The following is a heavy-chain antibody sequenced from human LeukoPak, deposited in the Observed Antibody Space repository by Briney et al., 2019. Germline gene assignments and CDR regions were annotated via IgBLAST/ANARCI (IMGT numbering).Heavy chain of an antibody. J-gene: IGHJ4*02. V-gene: IGHV1-24*01. D-gene: IGHD3-10*01. CDR3: ATDQGVY. Sequence: ASVKVSCKASGYTFTGYYMHWVRQAPGQGLEWMGGFDPEDGETIYAQKFQGRVTMTEDTSTDTAYMELSSLRSEDTAVYYCATDQGVYWGQGTLVTVSS. CDR2: FDPEDGET. CDR1: GYTFTGYY.